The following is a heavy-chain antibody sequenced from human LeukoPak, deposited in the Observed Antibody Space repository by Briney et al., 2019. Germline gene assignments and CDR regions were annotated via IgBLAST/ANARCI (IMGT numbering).Heavy chain of an antibody. V-gene: IGHV4-34*01. CDR2: INHSGGT. D-gene: IGHD6-19*01. CDR3: ARAPYSSGWDNY. J-gene: IGHJ4*02. CDR1: GGSFSGYY. Sequence: PSETLSLTCAVYGGSFSGYYWSWIRQPPGKGLEWIGEINHSGGTNYNPSLKSRVTISVDTSKNQFSLKLSSVTAADTAVYYCARAPYSSGWDNYWGQGTLVTVSS.